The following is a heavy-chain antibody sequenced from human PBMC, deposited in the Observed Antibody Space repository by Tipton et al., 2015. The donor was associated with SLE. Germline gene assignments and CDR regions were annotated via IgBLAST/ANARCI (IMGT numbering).Heavy chain of an antibody. J-gene: IGHJ3*02. CDR2: IYYSGST. CDR1: GGSISSSSYY. Sequence: TLSLTCTVSGGSISSSSYYWGWIRQPPGKGLEWIASIYYSGSTNYNPSLKSRVTISVDTSKNQFSLKLSSVTAADTAVYYCARGVATTVTPYDAFDIWGQGTMVTVSS. CDR3: ARGVATTVTPYDAFDI. D-gene: IGHD4-17*01. V-gene: IGHV4-39*07.